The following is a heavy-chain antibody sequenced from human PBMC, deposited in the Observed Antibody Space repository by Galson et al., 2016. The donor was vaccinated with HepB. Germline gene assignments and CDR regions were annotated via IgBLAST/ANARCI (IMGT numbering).Heavy chain of an antibody. J-gene: IGHJ4*02. Sequence: LRLSCAASGLSFSNYGMHWFRQAPGKGLEWVATIWDDGSQKYYADSVKGRFTISRENSKKTFYLQMNNLRVDYTSVYFYAWGFGTMPLADFWGQGTLVIVSS. CDR3: AWGFGTMPLADF. CDR2: IWDDGSQK. V-gene: IGHV3-33*01. D-gene: IGHD1-1*01. CDR1: GLSFSNYG.